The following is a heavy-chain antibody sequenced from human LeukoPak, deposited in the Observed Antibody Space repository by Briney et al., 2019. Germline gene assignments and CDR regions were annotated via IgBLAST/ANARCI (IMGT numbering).Heavy chain of an antibody. D-gene: IGHD4-23*01. V-gene: IGHV3-66*04. J-gene: IGHJ4*02. CDR1: GFTFSSYA. Sequence: PGGSLRLSCAASGFTFSSYAMSWVRQAPGKGLEWVSVIYSGGSTYYADSVKGRFTISRDNSKNTLYLQMNSLRAEDTAVYYCATLSAEHGGNYYFDYWGQGTLVTVSS. CDR3: ATLSAEHGGNYYFDY. CDR2: IYSGGST.